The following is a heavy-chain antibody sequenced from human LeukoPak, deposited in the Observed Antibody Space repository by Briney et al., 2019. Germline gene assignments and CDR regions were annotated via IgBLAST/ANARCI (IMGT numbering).Heavy chain of an antibody. CDR2: INPNSGGT. J-gene: IGHJ5*02. D-gene: IGHD4-17*01. CDR3: ARDSTVTSWFDP. V-gene: IGHV1-2*02. Sequence: ASVKVSCKASGFTFTDYYMHWVRQAPGQGLEWMGWINPNSGGTNYAQKFQGRVTMTRDTSISTAYMEVSRLRFGDTAVYYCARDSTVTSWFDPWGQGTLVTVSS. CDR1: GFTFTDYY.